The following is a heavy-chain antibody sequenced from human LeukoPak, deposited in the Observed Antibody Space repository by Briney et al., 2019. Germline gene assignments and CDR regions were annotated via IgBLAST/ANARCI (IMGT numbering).Heavy chain of an antibody. CDR2: ISTSGST. V-gene: IGHV4-4*07. D-gene: IGHD6-19*01. CDR1: GGSISYYY. J-gene: IGHJ2*01. CDR3: ARSAVWYWYFDL. Sequence: PSETLSLTCTVSGGSISYYYWSWIRQPAGKGLEWIGRISTSGSTKYNPSLKSRVTISVDTSKNQFSLKLSSVTAADTAVYYCARSAVWYWYFDLWGRGTLVTVSS.